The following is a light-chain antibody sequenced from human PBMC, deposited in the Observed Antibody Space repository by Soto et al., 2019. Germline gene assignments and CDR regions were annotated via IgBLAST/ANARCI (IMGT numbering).Light chain of an antibody. J-gene: IGKJ1*01. CDR1: QSVSSSY. CDR3: QHYGSSPFGT. Sequence: EIVLTQSPGTLSLSPGERATLSCRASQSVSSSYLAWYQQKPGQAPRLLIYGASSRATGIPDSFSGSGSGTDFTLTISRLEPEDFAVYYFQHYGSSPFGTFGQGTKVEIK. CDR2: GAS. V-gene: IGKV3-20*01.